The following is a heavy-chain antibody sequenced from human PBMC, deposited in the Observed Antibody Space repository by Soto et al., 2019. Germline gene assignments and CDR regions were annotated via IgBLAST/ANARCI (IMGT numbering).Heavy chain of an antibody. CDR3: AKKVNSGPGSQYFDY. CDR2: FRTSGDGGTT. J-gene: IGHJ4*02. CDR1: GFTFSSYS. D-gene: IGHD3-10*01. Sequence: LSCAASGFTFSSYSMSWVRQAPGKGLEWVSGFRTSGDGGTTYYADSVKGRFTISRDNSKNMLFLQMSSLRAEDTAIYYCAKKVNSGPGSQYFDYWGQGTLVTVSS. V-gene: IGHV3-23*01.